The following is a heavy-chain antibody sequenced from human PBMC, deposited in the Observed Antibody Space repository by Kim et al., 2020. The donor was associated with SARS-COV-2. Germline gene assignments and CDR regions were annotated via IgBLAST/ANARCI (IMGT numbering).Heavy chain of an antibody. Sequence: GGSLRLSCAASGFTVSSPYKSWVRQAPKRGLEWVSVLYTGGGTFHIDSVKGRFTISRDTSNNTIYLQMTNLRVEDTAMYYCVSGRTYWGQGTPVTVSS. CDR1: GFTVSSPY. J-gene: IGHJ4*02. V-gene: IGHV3-66*01. CDR2: LYTGGGT. CDR3: VSGRTY.